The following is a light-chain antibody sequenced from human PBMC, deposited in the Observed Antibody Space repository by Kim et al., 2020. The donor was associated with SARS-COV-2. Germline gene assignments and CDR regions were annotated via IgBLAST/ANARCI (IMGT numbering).Light chain of an antibody. CDR3: QQSYSTPFT. V-gene: IGKV1-39*01. CDR1: QNINSY. CDR2: DTS. Sequence: TSVGDSVTITCRASQNINSYLNWYQQKPGKAPKLLIYDTSSLQSGVPSRFSGSGSGTDFTLTISSLQAEDFASYYCQQSYSTPFTFGPGTKVDIK. J-gene: IGKJ3*01.